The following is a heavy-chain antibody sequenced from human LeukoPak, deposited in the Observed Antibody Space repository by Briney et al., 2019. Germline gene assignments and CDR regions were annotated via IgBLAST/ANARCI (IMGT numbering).Heavy chain of an antibody. CDR1: GFTFNDYY. J-gene: IGHJ4*02. CDR3: ARLRSHCGGGSCYYRDFDY. V-gene: IGHV4-59*08. D-gene: IGHD2-15*01. CDR2: VYYSGST. Sequence: GSLRLSCAASGFTFNDYYMSWIRQPPGEGLEWIGYVYYSGSTNYNPSLKSRVTISVDTSRNQFSLKLSSVTAADTAVYYCARLRSHCGGGSCYYRDFDYWGQGTLVTVSS.